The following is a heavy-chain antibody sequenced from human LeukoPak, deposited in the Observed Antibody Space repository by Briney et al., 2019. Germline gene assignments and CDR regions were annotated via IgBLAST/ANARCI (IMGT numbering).Heavy chain of an antibody. V-gene: IGHV4-4*07. CDR3: ARVGSSGSGSYYPDY. D-gene: IGHD3-10*01. Sequence: SETLSLTCTVSGGSISSYYWSWIRQPAGKGPEWIGRINTSGSTNYNPSLKSRVTMSVDTSKNQFSLKLSSVTAADTAMYYCARVGSSGSGSYYPDYWGQGTLVTVSS. J-gene: IGHJ4*02. CDR2: INTSGST. CDR1: GGSISSYY.